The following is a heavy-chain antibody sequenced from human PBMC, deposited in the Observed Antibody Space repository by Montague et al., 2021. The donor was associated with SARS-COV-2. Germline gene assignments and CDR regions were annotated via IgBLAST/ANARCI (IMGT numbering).Heavy chain of an antibody. D-gene: IGHD2-15*01. Sequence: SETLSLTCTVSGGSISSSSYYWGWIRQPPGKGLEWIGSIYYSGSTYYNPSLKSRVTMSLDTSKNQFSLKLSSVTAADTAVYYCARDPGVVVAATLNNWFDPWGQGTLVTVSS. CDR2: IYYSGST. CDR1: GGSISSSSYY. CDR3: ARDPGVVVAATLNNWFDP. J-gene: IGHJ5*02. V-gene: IGHV4-39*07.